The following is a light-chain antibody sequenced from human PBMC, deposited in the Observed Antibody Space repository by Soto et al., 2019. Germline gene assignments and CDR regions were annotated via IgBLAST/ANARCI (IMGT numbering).Light chain of an antibody. J-gene: IGKJ2*01. CDR3: QHVYSFPHT. Sequence: DIRMTQSPSSLSASVGDGVTITCRASQFIGNYLNWYQHRPGKVPEVLIYGATTLQSGVPSRFIGSGYGTDFTLTISSLQPEDSATYYCQHVYSFPHTIGQGTKLEV. CDR2: GAT. V-gene: IGKV1-39*01. CDR1: QFIGNY.